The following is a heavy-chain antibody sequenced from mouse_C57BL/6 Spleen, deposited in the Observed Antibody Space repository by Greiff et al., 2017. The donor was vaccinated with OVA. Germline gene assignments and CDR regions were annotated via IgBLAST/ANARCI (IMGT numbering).Heavy chain of an antibody. CDR1: GFTFSDYG. V-gene: IGHV5-17*01. CDR2: ISSGSSTI. Sequence: EVKLMESGGGLVKPGGSLKLSCAASGFTFSDYGMHWVRQAPEKGLEWVAYISSGSSTIYYADTVKGRFTISRDNAKNTLFLQMTSLRSEDTAMYYCARALITTVGEGVAYWGQGTLVTVSA. D-gene: IGHD1-1*01. J-gene: IGHJ3*01. CDR3: ARALITTVGEGVAY.